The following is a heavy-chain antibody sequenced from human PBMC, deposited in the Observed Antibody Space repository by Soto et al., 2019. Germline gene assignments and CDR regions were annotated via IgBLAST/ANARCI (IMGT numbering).Heavy chain of an antibody. CDR3: ARDKITGLCDY. J-gene: IGHJ4*02. CDR2: INHSGST. CDR1: GGSFSGYY. V-gene: IGHV4-34*01. Sequence: QVQLQQWGAGLLKPSETLSLTCAVYGGSFSGYYWTWIRQPPGTGLEWIGEINHSGSTNYNPSLKSRVTIYVDTSKNQFSLKLTSLTAADTAVYYCARDKITGLCDYWGQGTLVTVSS. D-gene: IGHD2-8*02.